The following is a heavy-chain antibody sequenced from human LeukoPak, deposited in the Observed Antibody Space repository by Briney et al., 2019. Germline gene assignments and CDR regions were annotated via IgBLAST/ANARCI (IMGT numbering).Heavy chain of an antibody. CDR2: ISGSGGST. CDR3: AEYFETGYDSSGYYFDY. Sequence: PGGSLRLSCAASGFTFSSYAMSWVRQAPGKGLEWVSAISGSGGSTYYADSVKGRFTISRDNSKNTLYLQMNSLRAEDTAVYYCAEYFETGYDSSGYYFDYWGQGTLVAVSS. V-gene: IGHV3-23*01. D-gene: IGHD3-22*01. CDR1: GFTFSSYA. J-gene: IGHJ4*02.